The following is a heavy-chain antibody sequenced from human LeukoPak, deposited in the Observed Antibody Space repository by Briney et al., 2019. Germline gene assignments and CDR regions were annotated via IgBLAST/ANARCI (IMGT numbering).Heavy chain of an antibody. V-gene: IGHV4-61*02. D-gene: IGHD1-26*01. CDR2: IYTSGST. J-gene: IGHJ4*02. CDR1: SGSISSGSYY. Sequence: SETLSLTCTVSSGSISSGSYYWSWIRQPAGKGLEWIGRIYTSGSTNYNPSLKSRVTISVDTSKNQFSLKLSSVTAADTAVYYCARGRWEPYFDYWGQGTLVTVSS. CDR3: ARGRWEPYFDY.